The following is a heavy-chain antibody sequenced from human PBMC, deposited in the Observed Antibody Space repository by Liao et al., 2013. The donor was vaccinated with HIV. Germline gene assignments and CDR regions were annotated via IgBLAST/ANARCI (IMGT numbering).Heavy chain of an antibody. CDR2: IHYSGST. D-gene: IGHD4-17*01. Sequence: QLQLKGSGPGLVKPSETLSLTCTVSGGSISSSNSYWGWIRQPPGKGLEWIGSIHYSGSTYYNPSLKSRVTTSVDTSKNQFSLKLSSVTAADTAVYYCARDQYGDYGPLDYWGQGTLVTVS. CDR1: GGSISSSNSY. V-gene: IGHV4-39*07. J-gene: IGHJ4*02. CDR3: ARDQYGDYGPLDY.